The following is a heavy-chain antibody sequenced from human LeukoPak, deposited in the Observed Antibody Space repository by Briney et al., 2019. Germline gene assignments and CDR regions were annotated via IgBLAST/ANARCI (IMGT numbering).Heavy chain of an antibody. J-gene: IGHJ6*03. D-gene: IGHD6-13*01. CDR1: GGSISSYY. CDR2: IYTSSST. Sequence: SETLSLTCTVSGGSISSYYWSWIRQPAGKGLEWIGRIYTSSSTTYNPSLKSRVTMSVDTSKNQFSLKLSSVTAADTAVYYCARGSSSLNYYYYMDVWGKGTTVTVSS. CDR3: ARGSSSLNYYYYMDV. V-gene: IGHV4-4*07.